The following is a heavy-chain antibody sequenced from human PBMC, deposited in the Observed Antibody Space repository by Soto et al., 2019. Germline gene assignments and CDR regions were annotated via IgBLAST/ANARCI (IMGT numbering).Heavy chain of an antibody. CDR2: ISYDGSNK. D-gene: IGHD4-17*01. Sequence: QVQLVESGGGVVQPGRSLRLSCAASGFTFSSYAMHWVRQAPGKGLEWVAVISYDGSNKYYADSVKGRFTISRDNSKNTLYLQMKSLRAEDTAVYYCAREETTVTTKWFDPWGQGTLVTVSS. CDR1: GFTFSSYA. V-gene: IGHV3-30-3*01. J-gene: IGHJ5*02. CDR3: AREETTVTTKWFDP.